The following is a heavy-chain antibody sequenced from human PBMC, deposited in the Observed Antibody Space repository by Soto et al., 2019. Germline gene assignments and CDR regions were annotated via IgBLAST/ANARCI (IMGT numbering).Heavy chain of an antibody. Sequence: PGGSLRLSCAASGFTFSSYAMHWVRQAPGKGLEWVAVISYDGGNKYYADSVKGRFTISRDNSKNTLYLQMNSLRAEDTAVYYCARDLRLYYYDSSTWFDPWGQGTLVTVSS. D-gene: IGHD3-22*01. CDR1: GFTFSSYA. CDR3: ARDLRLYYYDSSTWFDP. J-gene: IGHJ5*02. CDR2: ISYDGGNK. V-gene: IGHV3-30-3*01.